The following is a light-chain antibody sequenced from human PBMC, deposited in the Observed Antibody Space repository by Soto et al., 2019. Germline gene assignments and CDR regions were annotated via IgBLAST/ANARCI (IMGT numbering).Light chain of an antibody. J-gene: IGKJ2*01. Sequence: EIVLTQSPGTLSLSPGERATLSCRASQSVSSSYLAWYQQKPGQAPRLLIHGASSRATGIPDRFSGSGSGTDFALTISRLEPEEFAVYYCQQYGSSPPMYTFGQGTKLEIK. CDR3: QQYGSSPPMYT. CDR1: QSVSSSY. CDR2: GAS. V-gene: IGKV3-20*01.